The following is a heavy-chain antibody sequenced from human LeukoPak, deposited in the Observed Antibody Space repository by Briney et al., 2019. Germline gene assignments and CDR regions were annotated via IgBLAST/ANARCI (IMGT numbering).Heavy chain of an antibody. CDR3: ARVDRYHFYLDV. Sequence: SVTVSCKASGGTFNTYTITWVRQAPGQGLEWMGGIIPLFGTANFAQRFQGRVTLTTDESTSTAYMELSSLISEDTAIYYCARVDRYHFYLDVWGKGTTVTVSS. CDR1: GGTFNTYT. J-gene: IGHJ6*03. CDR2: IIPLFGTA. V-gene: IGHV1-69*05.